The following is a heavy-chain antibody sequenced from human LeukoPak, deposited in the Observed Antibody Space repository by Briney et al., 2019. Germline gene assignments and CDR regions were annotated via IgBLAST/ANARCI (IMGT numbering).Heavy chain of an antibody. D-gene: IGHD1-20*01. V-gene: IGHV3-23*01. CDR1: GFTFRNSA. CDR2: ISGTGVGT. Sequence: PGGSLRLSCAASGFTFRNSAMSWVRQAPGKGLEWVSTISGTGVGTFYADSVKGRLTIPRDNPKNTLYLQMNSPRAEDTAVYYCAKNNWNDMPFVDYWGQGTLVTVSS. CDR3: AKNNWNDMPFVDY. J-gene: IGHJ4*02.